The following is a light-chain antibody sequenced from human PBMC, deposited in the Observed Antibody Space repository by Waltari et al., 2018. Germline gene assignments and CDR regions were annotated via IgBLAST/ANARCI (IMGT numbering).Light chain of an antibody. J-gene: IGKJ3*01. V-gene: IGKV1-8*01. CDR1: QGISSY. CDR2: AAS. CDR3: QQYYSYPRVT. Sequence: AFRMTQSPSSFSASTGDRVTITCRASQGISSYLAWYQQKPGEAPKLLIYAASTLQSGVPSRFSCSGSGTDFTLTISCLQSEDFATYYCQQYYSYPRVTFGPGTKVDIK.